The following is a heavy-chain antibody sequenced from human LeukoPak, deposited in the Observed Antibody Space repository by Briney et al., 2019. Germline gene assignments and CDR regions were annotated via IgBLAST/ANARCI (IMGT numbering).Heavy chain of an antibody. Sequence: GGSLRLSCAASGFTFSNAWMSWVRQAPGKGLDWVSHFKSKTDGGTTDYAAPVKGRFTISRDDSKNTAYLQMNSLKTEDTAVYYCTRKIAGLTANDYWGQGTLVTVSS. D-gene: IGHD6-13*01. J-gene: IGHJ4*02. CDR3: TRKIAGLTANDY. CDR2: FKSKTDGGTT. CDR1: GFTFSNAW. V-gene: IGHV3-15*01.